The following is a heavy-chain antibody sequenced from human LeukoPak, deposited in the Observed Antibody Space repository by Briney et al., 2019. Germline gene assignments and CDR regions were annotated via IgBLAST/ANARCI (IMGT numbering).Heavy chain of an antibody. Sequence: ASVKVSCKASGYTFTGYYMHWERQAPGQGLEWMGWINPNSGDTNYAQKFQGRVTMTRDTSISTAYMELSRLRSDDTAVYYCARAYGNTVRFFDYWGQGTLVTVSS. D-gene: IGHD3-3*01. V-gene: IGHV1-2*02. CDR3: ARAYGNTVRFFDY. CDR2: INPNSGDT. CDR1: GYTFTGYY. J-gene: IGHJ4*02.